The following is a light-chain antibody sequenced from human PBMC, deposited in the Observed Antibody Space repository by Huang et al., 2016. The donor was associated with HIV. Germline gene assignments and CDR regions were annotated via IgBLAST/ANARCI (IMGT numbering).Light chain of an antibody. CDR2: DTS. V-gene: IGKV3-11*01. CDR1: QTVGTY. Sequence: DIVLTQSPATLSMSPGARATLSCRASQTVGTYLTWYQQRTGQPPRLLIFDTSNRASGIPARFSGSGSGTDFTLSISNLQAEDFVTYYCQQRSAWPPTFGGGTKVEV. J-gene: IGKJ4*01. CDR3: QQRSAWPPT.